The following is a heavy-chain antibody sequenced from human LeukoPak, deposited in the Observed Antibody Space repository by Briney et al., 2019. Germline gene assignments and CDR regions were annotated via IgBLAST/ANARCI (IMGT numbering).Heavy chain of an antibody. V-gene: IGHV3-33*01. CDR2: IWYDGSNK. CDR1: GFTFRRHG. J-gene: IGHJ4*02. CDR3: AGGEPYVY. Sequence: GGSLRLSCAASGFTFRRHGMHWVRQAPGKGLEWVAIIWYDGSNKYYADSVRGRFTISRDNSKNTLYLQMNSLRVEDTAMYYCAGGEPYVYWGQGTLVTVSS. D-gene: IGHD1-14*01.